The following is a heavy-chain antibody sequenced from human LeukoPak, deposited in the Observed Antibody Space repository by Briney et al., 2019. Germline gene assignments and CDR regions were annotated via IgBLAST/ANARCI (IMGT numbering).Heavy chain of an antibody. CDR1: GYTFTGYY. J-gene: IGHJ4*02. Sequence: ASVNVSCKTSGYTFTGYYMHWVRQAPGQGRAWMGWINPNSGVTNYAQRFQGRVTMTRDTSISTAYMELSRLRSDDTAVYFCAPSDYHYYFDYWGQGTQVTVSS. CDR2: INPNSGVT. V-gene: IGHV1-2*02. D-gene: IGHD4-11*01. CDR3: APSDYHYYFDY.